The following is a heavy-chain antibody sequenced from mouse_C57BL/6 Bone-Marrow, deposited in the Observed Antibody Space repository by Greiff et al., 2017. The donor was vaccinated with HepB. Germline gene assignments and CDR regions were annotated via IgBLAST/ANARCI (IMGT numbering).Heavy chain of an antibody. CDR3: ARHTADGYAMDY. J-gene: IGHJ4*01. CDR1: GFTFSDYY. CDR2: ISNGGGST. D-gene: IGHD2-3*01. V-gene: IGHV5-12*01. Sequence: EVQGVESGGGLVQPGGSLKLSCAASGFTFSDYYMYWVRQTPEKRLEWVAYISNGGGSTYYPDTVKGRFTISRDNAKNTLYLQMSRLKSEDTAMYYCARHTADGYAMDYWGQGTSVTVSS.